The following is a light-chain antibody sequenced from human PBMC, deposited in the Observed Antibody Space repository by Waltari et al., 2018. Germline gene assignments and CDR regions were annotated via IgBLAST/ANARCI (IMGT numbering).Light chain of an antibody. CDR1: SSDVGAYGY. CDR2: DVN. CDR3: CSFTARGTWI. Sequence: QSALTQPGSVSGSPGQSITISCTGTSSDVGAYGYVSWYQQKPDKAPKILIFDVNNRSLGVSNRFSGSKSGNTASLTISGLQAEDESDYYCCSFTARGTWIFGGGTRLTVV. V-gene: IGLV2-14*03. J-gene: IGLJ2*01.